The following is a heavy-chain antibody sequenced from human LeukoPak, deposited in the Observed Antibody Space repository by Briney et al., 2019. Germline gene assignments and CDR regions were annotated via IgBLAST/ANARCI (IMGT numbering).Heavy chain of an antibody. Sequence: SVKVSCKASGGTFSNYAISWVRRAPGQGLEWMGRIIPILGIANYAQKFQGRVTITADKSTSTAYMELSSLRSEDTAVYYCARAAYYDSSGYYPGLDYWGQGALVTVSS. J-gene: IGHJ4*02. D-gene: IGHD3-22*01. CDR2: IIPILGIA. CDR1: GGTFSNYA. V-gene: IGHV1-69*04. CDR3: ARAAYYDSSGYYPGLDY.